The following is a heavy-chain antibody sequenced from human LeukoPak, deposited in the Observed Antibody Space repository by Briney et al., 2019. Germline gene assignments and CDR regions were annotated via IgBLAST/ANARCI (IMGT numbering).Heavy chain of an antibody. J-gene: IGHJ4*02. CDR3: AKDKDVVVPAAIADY. Sequence: HSGGSLRLSCAASGFTISSYAMSWVRQAPGKGLEWVSAISGSGGSTYYADSVKGRFTISRDNSKNTLYLQMNSLRAEDTAVYYCAKDKDVVVPAAIADYWGQGTLVTVSS. CDR2: ISGSGGST. V-gene: IGHV3-23*01. CDR1: GFTISSYA. D-gene: IGHD2-2*01.